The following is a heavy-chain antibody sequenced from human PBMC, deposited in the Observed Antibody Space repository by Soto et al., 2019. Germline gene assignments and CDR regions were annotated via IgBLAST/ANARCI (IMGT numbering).Heavy chain of an antibody. V-gene: IGHV4-4*07. CDR1: GGSITNYY. J-gene: IGHJ5*02. CDR2: IYTKERT. CDR3: ARDDYKDGGNNWFDT. D-gene: IGHD3-16*01. Sequence: SETLSLTCTVSGGSITNYYWSWIRQPAGKGLEWIGRIYTKERTNYNLSFRNRVTMSVDTSKNQFSPKLDAVTAADTAVYYCARDDYKDGGNNWFDTWGQGTLVTVSS.